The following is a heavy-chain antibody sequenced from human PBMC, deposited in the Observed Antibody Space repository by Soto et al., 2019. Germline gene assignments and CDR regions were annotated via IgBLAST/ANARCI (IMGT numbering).Heavy chain of an antibody. V-gene: IGHV4-4*07. CDR2: VFTSGNT. J-gene: IGHJ3*02. D-gene: IGHD3-22*01. Sequence: SETLSLTCIVSGGSISSYYWSWIRQPAGKGLEWIGRVFTSGNTNDNPSLQSRVTMSVDTSKNQFSLKLSSVTAADTAVYYCVRSFFYDNTAYHSSDAFDIWGQGPMVTVSS. CDR3: VRSFFYDNTAYHSSDAFDI. CDR1: GGSISSYY.